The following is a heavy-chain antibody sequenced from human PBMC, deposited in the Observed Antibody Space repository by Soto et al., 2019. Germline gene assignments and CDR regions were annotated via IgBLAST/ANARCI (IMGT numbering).Heavy chain of an antibody. D-gene: IGHD3-3*01. V-gene: IGHV3-30*18. CDR3: AKVREHCGVVITGRNYFDY. CDR2: ISYDGSNK. Sequence: QVQLVESGGGVVQPGRSLRLSCAASGFTFSSYGMHWVRQAPGKGLEWVAVISYDGSNKYYADSVKGRFIISRDNSKNTLYLQMNSLRAEDTAVYYCAKVREHCGVVITGRNYFDYWGQGTLVTVSS. J-gene: IGHJ4*02. CDR1: GFTFSSYG.